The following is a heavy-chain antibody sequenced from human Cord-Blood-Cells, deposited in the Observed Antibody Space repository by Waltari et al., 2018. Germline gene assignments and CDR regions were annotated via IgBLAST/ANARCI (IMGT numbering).Heavy chain of an antibody. CDR2: ISYDGSNK. V-gene: IGHV3-30*04. CDR3: ARDRATGVVDY. Sequence: QVQLVESGGGVVQPGRSLRLSCAASGFTFSSYAMYWVRQAPGKGLGWVAGISYDGSNKYYADSVKGRFTISRDNSKNTLYLQMNSLRAEDTAVYYCARDRATGVVDYWGQGTLVTVSS. CDR1: GFTFSSYA. D-gene: IGHD7-27*01. J-gene: IGHJ4*02.